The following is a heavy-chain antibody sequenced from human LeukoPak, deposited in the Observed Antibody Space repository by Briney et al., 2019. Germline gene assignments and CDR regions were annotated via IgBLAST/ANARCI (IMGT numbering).Heavy chain of an antibody. CDR1: GFTFSSYS. D-gene: IGHD3-22*01. J-gene: IGHJ3*02. V-gene: IGHV3-21*01. Sequence: GGSLRLSCAASGFTFSSYSMNWVRQAQGKGLEWVSSISSSSSYIYYADSVKGRFTISRDNAKNSLYLQMNSLRAEDTAVYYCASALYYYDSSPDIWGQGTMVTVSS. CDR3: ASALYYYDSSPDI. CDR2: ISSSSSYI.